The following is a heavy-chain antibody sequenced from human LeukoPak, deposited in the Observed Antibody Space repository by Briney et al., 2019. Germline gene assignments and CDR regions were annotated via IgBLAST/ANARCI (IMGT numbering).Heavy chain of an antibody. J-gene: IGHJ4*02. CDR3: ARSYDTNFDY. Sequence: SETLSLTCTVSGGSIRSYYWSWIRQPPGKGLEWIGYIYFSGSTSYNPSLKSRVTISVDRSKNQFSLKLRSVAAADTAVYYCARSYDTNFDYWGQGTLVTVSS. CDR2: IYFSGST. V-gene: IGHV4-59*01. CDR1: GGSIRSYY. D-gene: IGHD3-3*01.